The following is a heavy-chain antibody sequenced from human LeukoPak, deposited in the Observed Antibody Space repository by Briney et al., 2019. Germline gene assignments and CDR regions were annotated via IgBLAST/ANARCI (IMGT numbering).Heavy chain of an antibody. V-gene: IGHV3-66*01. CDR3: AREDNWKGRSIDY. Sequence: PGGSLRLSCAASGFTFSSYAMSWVRQAPGKGLEWVSVIYAGGNTYYTDAVKGRFTVSRDNSKNTVFLQMNSLRVEDTAVYYCAREDNWKGRSIDYWGQGTLVTVSS. CDR2: IYAGGNT. D-gene: IGHD1-20*01. J-gene: IGHJ4*02. CDR1: GFTFSSYA.